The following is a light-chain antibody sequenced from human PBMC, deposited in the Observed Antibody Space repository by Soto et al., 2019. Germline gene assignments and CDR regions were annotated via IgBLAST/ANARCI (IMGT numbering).Light chain of an antibody. CDR3: AAWDDSLRGVL. V-gene: IGLV1-47*01. CDR1: NSNIGSNY. J-gene: IGLJ2*01. Sequence: QSVLTQPPSASGTPGQRVTISCSGNNSNIGSNYVYCYQQLPGAAPKLLMYRNNQRPSGVPDRFSGSKSGTSASLAISGLRSEDEADYYCAAWDDSLRGVLFGGGTKLTVL. CDR2: RNN.